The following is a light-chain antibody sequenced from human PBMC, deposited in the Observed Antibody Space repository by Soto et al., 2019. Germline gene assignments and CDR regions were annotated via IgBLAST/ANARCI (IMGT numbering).Light chain of an antibody. Sequence: EIVVTQSPAALSLSPGERATLSCRTSQSVSSSLAWYQHKPGQAPRLLIYGASTRATGIPARFSGSGSGTEFTLTISSLQSEDFAVYYCQQYNNWPKTLGQGTKVDI. V-gene: IGKV3-15*01. CDR3: QQYNNWPKT. CDR2: GAS. CDR1: QSVSSS. J-gene: IGKJ1*01.